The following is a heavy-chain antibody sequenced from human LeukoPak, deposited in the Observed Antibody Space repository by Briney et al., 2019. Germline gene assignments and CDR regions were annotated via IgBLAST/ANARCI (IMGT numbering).Heavy chain of an antibody. CDR1: GYTFTGYY. D-gene: IGHD3-10*01. CDR2: INPNSGGT. J-gene: IGHJ4*02. V-gene: IGHV1-2*02. CDR3: ARVRGGDYCGSESPAFDY. Sequence: ASVKVSCKASGYTFTGYYMHWVRQAPGQGLEWMGWINPNSGGTNYAQKFQGRVTMTRDTSISTAYMELSRLRSDDTAVYYCARVRGGDYCGSESPAFDYWGQGTLVRVSS.